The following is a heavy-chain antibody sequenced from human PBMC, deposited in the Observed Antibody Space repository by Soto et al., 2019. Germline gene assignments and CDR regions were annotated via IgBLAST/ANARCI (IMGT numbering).Heavy chain of an antibody. CDR2: INQDGGGT. Sequence: GSLRLSCVASGFTFSSSFMGWARQAPGKGLEWVANINQDGGGTYYVDSVEGRFTISRDNAKDSLYLQMNSLRGEDTAVYYCARYFRGSGRYFFDYWGQGTLVTVSS. CDR3: ARYFRGSGRYFFDY. CDR1: GFTFSSSF. J-gene: IGHJ4*02. V-gene: IGHV3-7*03. D-gene: IGHD6-19*01.